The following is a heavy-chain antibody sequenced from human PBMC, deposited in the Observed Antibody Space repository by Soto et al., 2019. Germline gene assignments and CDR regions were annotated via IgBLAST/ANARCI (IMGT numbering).Heavy chain of an antibody. CDR1: GFTFSSYS. CDR2: ISSSSSYI. V-gene: IGHV3-21*01. CDR3: ARSFPPILLWFGELAEGVNPWFDP. Sequence: PGGSLRLSCAASGFTFSSYSMNWVRQAPGKGLEWVSSISSSSSYIYYADSVKGRFTISRDNAKNSLYLQMNSLRAEDTAVYYCARSFPPILLWFGELAEGVNPWFDPWGQGTLVTVSS. J-gene: IGHJ5*02. D-gene: IGHD3-10*01.